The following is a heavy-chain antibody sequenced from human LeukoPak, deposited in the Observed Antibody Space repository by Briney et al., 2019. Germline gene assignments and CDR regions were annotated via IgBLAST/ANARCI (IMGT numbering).Heavy chain of an antibody. V-gene: IGHV3-23*01. J-gene: IGHJ4*02. CDR1: GFTFSNYA. CDR3: AKDRKYCGGGSCYSSFDY. D-gene: IGHD2-15*01. CDR2: ISGSGGST. Sequence: GGSLRLSCAASGFTFSNYAMSWVRQAPGKGLEWVSVISGSGGSTYYADSVKGRFTISRDNSKNTLYLQMNSLRAEDTALYYCAKDRKYCGGGSCYSSFDYWGQGTLVTVSS.